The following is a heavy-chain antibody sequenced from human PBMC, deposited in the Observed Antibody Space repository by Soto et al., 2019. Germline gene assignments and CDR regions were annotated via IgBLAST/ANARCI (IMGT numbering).Heavy chain of an antibody. Sequence: GGSLRLSCAASGFTFSTYSMNWVRQAPGKGLEWVSYISSTGNTIYYPDSVKGRFTISRDNAKTSLYLQMDSLRNEDTAVYYCARFFGSGFDYWGQGTLVTVSS. CDR2: ISSTGNTI. J-gene: IGHJ4*02. CDR3: ARFFGSGFDY. CDR1: GFTFSTYS. D-gene: IGHD6-19*01. V-gene: IGHV3-48*02.